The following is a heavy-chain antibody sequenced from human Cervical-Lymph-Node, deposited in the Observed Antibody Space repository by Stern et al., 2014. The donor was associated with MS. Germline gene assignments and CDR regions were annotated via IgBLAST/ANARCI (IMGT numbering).Heavy chain of an antibody. CDR1: GGTSRSYG. D-gene: IGHD3-9*01. J-gene: IGHJ6*02. Sequence: LVQSGSSVNVSCKASGGTSRSYGFSWVRQAPGQGLEWMGGIIPIFGVTNYEQKYQGRVTIIADESTNTVYMELSSLRSEDTAVYYCARHFDWLLGAEDYGMDVWGQGTTVTVSS. V-gene: IGHV1-69*01. CDR2: IIPIFGVT. CDR3: ARHFDWLLGAEDYGMDV.